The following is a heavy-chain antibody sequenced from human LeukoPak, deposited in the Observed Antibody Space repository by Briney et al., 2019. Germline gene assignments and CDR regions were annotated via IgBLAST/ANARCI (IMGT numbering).Heavy chain of an antibody. J-gene: IGHJ3*02. CDR1: GGSFSGYY. Sequence: SETLSLTCAVYGGSFSGYYWSWIRQPPGKGLEWIGEIYHSGSTNYNPSLKSRVTLSVDTSKNQFSLKLRSVTAADTAVYYCARGSVNYCSSTSCSGAFDIWGQGTMVTVSS. V-gene: IGHV4-34*01. CDR2: IYHSGST. D-gene: IGHD2-2*01. CDR3: ARGSVNYCSSTSCSGAFDI.